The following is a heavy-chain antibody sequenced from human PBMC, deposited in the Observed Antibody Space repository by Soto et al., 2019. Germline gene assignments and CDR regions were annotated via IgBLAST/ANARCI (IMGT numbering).Heavy chain of an antibody. J-gene: IGHJ4*02. CDR2: ITPSFGTR. CDR3: ATSPGFGGYYVV. D-gene: IGHD3-10*02. CDR1: GGRFGTKYA. V-gene: IGHV1-69*01. Sequence: GASAEVSCKASGGRFGTKYASSWVRQAPGEGLEWMGGITPSFGTRDYAQKFQDRVTITADASTSIVYMELTSLRSQDTAVYYCATSPGFGGYYVVWGQGTLVPVSS.